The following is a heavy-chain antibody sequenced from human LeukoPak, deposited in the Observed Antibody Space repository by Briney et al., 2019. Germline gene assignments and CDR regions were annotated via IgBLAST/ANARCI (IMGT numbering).Heavy chain of an antibody. CDR2: ISGSGGST. J-gene: IGHJ4*02. CDR1: GFTFSSYA. CDR3: AKDRSSGWYFDY. Sequence: GGSLRLYCAASGFTFSSYAMSWVRQAPGKGLEWVSAISGSGGSTYYADSVKGRFTISRDNSKNTLYLQMNSLRAEDTAVYYCAKDRSSGWYFDYWGQGTLVTVSS. D-gene: IGHD6-19*01. V-gene: IGHV3-23*01.